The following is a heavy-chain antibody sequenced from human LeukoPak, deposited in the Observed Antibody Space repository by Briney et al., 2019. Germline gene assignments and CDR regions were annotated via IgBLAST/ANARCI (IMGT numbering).Heavy chain of an antibody. Sequence: GGSLRLSCAASGFTVSSNYMSWVRQAPGKGLEWVSVIYSGGSTYYADSVKGRFTISRDNSKNTLYLQMNSLRAEDTAVYYCARGLWFGELFPSPFDYWGQGTLATVSS. CDR2: IYSGGST. CDR3: ARGLWFGELFPSPFDY. CDR1: GFTVSSNY. D-gene: IGHD3-10*01. V-gene: IGHV3-53*01. J-gene: IGHJ4*02.